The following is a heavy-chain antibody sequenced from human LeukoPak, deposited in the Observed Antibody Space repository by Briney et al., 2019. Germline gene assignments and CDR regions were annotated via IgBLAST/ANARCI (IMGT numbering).Heavy chain of an antibody. D-gene: IGHD6-19*01. J-gene: IGHJ4*02. V-gene: IGHV4-39*01. CDR3: ASPTDGYSSGWYPYDY. CDR2: IYYSGST. CDR1: GGSISSSSYY. Sequence: SETLSLTCTVPGGSISSSSYYWGWIRQPPGKGLEWIGSIYYSGSTYYNPSLKSRVTISVDTSKNQFSLKLSSVTAADTAVYYCASPTDGYSSGWYPYDYWGQGTLVTVSS.